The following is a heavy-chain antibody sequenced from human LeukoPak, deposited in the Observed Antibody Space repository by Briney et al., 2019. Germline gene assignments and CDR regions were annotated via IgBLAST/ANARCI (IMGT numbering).Heavy chain of an antibody. J-gene: IGHJ4*02. Sequence: ASVKVSCKASGYTFTGYYMHWVQQAPGQGLEWMGWINPNSGGTNYAQKFQGRVTMTRDTPISTAYMELSRLRSDDTAVYYCARGPTVVTQPFDYWGQGTLVTVSS. D-gene: IGHD4-23*01. CDR2: INPNSGGT. CDR3: ARGPTVVTQPFDY. V-gene: IGHV1-2*02. CDR1: GYTFTGYY.